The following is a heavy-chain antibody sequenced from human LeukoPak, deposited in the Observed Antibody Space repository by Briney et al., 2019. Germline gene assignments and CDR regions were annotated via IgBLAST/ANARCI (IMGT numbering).Heavy chain of an antibody. CDR2: IHHSGST. V-gene: IGHV4-38-2*01. D-gene: IGHD3-3*01. CDR1: GYSISSGYY. CDR3: ASRVVRDYYYYMDV. Sequence: PSETLSLTCAVSGYSISSGYYWGWIRQPPGKGLEWIGSIHHSGSTYYNPSLKSRVTISVDTSKNQFSLKLSSVTAADTAVYYCASRVVRDYYYYMDVWGKGTTVTVSS. J-gene: IGHJ6*03.